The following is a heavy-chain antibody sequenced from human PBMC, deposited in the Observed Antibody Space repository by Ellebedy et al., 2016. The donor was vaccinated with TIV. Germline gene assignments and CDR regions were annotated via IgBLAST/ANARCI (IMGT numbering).Heavy chain of an antibody. CDR1: GYTFTSYY. V-gene: IGHV1-46*01. D-gene: IGHD3-22*01. CDR2: INPNSGGT. J-gene: IGHJ3*02. CDR3: ARRFGITMISHAFDI. Sequence: ASVKVSCXASGYTFTSYYMHWVRQAPGQGLEWMGIINPNSGGTNYAQKLQGRVTMTTDTSTSTAYMELRSLRSDDTAVYYCARRFGITMISHAFDIWGQGTMVTVSS.